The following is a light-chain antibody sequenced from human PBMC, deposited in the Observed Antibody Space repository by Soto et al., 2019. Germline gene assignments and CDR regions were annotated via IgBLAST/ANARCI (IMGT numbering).Light chain of an antibody. Sequence: EIVLTQSPGILSLSPGERATLSCRASQTFTNNYLAWYQQKPGQAPRLLISNVSNRATGIPDRFSGSGSGTDFTLNINRLEPEDFAVYYCQHYVTSRLSFGGGTKVEIK. CDR3: QHYVTSRLS. V-gene: IGKV3-20*01. J-gene: IGKJ4*01. CDR2: NVS. CDR1: QTFTNNY.